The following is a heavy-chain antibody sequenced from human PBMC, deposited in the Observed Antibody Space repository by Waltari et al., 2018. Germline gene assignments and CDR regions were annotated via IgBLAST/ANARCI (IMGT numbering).Heavy chain of an antibody. CDR1: GYSFTSYW. D-gene: IGHD5-12*01. Sequence: EVQLVQSGAEVKKPGESLKISCKGSGYSFTSYWIGWVRQMPGKGLEWRGIIYPADSDTRYSPPCQGKVTISADKAISTAYLQWSSLKVSDTAMYYCARGRDGYNKGYFDLWGRGTLVTVSS. J-gene: IGHJ2*01. CDR3: ARGRDGYNKGYFDL. CDR2: IYPADSDT. V-gene: IGHV5-51*01.